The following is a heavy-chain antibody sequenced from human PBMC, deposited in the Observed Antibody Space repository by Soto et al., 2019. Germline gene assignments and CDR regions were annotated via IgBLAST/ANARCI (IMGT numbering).Heavy chain of an antibody. Sequence: PGGSLRLSCAASGFTFSNAWMNWVRQAPGKGLEWVGRIKSKTDGGTTDYAAPVKGRFTISRDDSKNTLYLQMNSLKTEDTAVYYCTTEGARPYYDFWSGYYTTKDYWGQGTLVTVSS. CDR3: TTEGARPYYDFWSGYYTTKDY. CDR1: GFTFSNAW. D-gene: IGHD3-3*01. J-gene: IGHJ4*02. CDR2: IKSKTDGGTT. V-gene: IGHV3-15*07.